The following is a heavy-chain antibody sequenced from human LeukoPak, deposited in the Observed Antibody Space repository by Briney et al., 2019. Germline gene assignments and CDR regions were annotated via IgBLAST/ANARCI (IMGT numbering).Heavy chain of an antibody. V-gene: IGHV3-33*06. J-gene: IGHJ4*02. CDR2: IWYDGSNK. Sequence: GGSLRLSCAASGFTFSNYDMHWVRQAPGKGLEWVAVIWYDGSNKYYADSVKGRFTISRDNSKNTLYLQMNSLRAEDTAVYYCAKDRQYSGYDCSTDYWGQGTLVTVSS. CDR1: GFTFSNYD. CDR3: AKDRQYSGYDCSTDY. D-gene: IGHD5-12*01.